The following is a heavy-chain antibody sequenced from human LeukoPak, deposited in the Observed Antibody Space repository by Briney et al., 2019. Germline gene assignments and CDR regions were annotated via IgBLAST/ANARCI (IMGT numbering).Heavy chain of an antibody. V-gene: IGHV3-64*01. CDR1: GFTFSDYA. Sequence: GGSLRLSCAASGFTFSDYAMHWVRQPPGKGLEYVSAISSNGGSTYYANSVKGRFTISRDNSKNTLYLQMNSLRAEDTAVYYCAKDKFLVGASSFDYWGQGTLVTVSS. CDR2: ISSNGGST. D-gene: IGHD1-26*01. J-gene: IGHJ4*02. CDR3: AKDKFLVGASSFDY.